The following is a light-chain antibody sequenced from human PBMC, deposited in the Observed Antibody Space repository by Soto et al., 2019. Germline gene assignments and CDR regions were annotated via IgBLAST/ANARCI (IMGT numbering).Light chain of an antibody. CDR2: SAS. J-gene: IGKJ4*01. CDR3: QHYYSSPLT. CDR1: QSVLSTSDNKNY. Sequence: DIVMTQSPDSLTVSLGERATINCKSSQSVLSTSDNKNYLAWFQQRPGQPPKLLIYSASTRESGVPDRFSGSGSGTDFALNISSLQAEDVAVYYCQHYYSSPLTFGGGTKVEIK. V-gene: IGKV4-1*01.